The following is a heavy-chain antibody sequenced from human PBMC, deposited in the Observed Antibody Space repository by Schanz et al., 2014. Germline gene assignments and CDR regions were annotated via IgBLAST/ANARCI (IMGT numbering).Heavy chain of an antibody. Sequence: QVRLVQSGAEVKKPGASVKVSCKASGYTFAMYDMNWVRQAPGQGLEWMGWISADNGNTNYAQKLQGRVTMTTDTSTSTVNMELTSLRSEDTAVYYCARDPYSASYFPSPPLYGLDVWGQGTTVTVSS. J-gene: IGHJ6*02. CDR3: ARDPYSASYFPSPPLYGLDV. V-gene: IGHV1-18*01. CDR2: ISADNGNT. D-gene: IGHD1-26*01. CDR1: GYTFAMYD.